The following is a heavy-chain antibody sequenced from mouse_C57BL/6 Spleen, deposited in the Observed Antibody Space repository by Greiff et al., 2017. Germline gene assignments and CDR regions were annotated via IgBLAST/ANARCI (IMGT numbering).Heavy chain of an antibody. CDR2: INPSSGYT. D-gene: IGHD2-3*01. J-gene: IGHJ2*01. CDR1: GYTFTSYT. Sequence: QVQLQQSGAELARPGASVKMSCKASGYTFTSYTMHWVKQRPGQGLEWIGYINPSSGYTKYNQKFKDKATLTADKSSSTAYMQLSSLTSEDSAVYYCARGVYDGYPEDYWGQGTTLTVSS. CDR3: ARGVYDGYPEDY. V-gene: IGHV1-4*01.